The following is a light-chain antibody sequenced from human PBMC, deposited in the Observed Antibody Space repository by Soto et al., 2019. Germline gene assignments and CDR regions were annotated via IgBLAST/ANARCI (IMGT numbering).Light chain of an antibody. V-gene: IGLV2-11*01. Sequence: QSVLTQPRSVSGSPGQSVTISCTGTSSDIGGYNYVSWYQQHPGKVPKLMLYDVSKRPSGVPDRFSGSKSGNAASLTISGLRAEDEADYYCCSYAGSYIYVFGSGTKAPS. J-gene: IGLJ1*01. CDR2: DVS. CDR3: CSYAGSYIYV. CDR1: SSDIGGYNY.